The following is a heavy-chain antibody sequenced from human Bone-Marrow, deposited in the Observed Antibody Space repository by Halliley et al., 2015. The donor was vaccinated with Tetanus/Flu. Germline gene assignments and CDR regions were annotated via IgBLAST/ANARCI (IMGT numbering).Heavy chain of an antibody. Sequence: LRLSCAVSGGSINSGGYFWSWIRQTPGKGLEWIGYMYYSGSTDYHPSLRSRVSISVDTSKNQFSLNLRSVTAADTAVYYCAGGAGTAYYYGMDVWGQGTTVTVSS. CDR2: MYYSGST. CDR3: AGGAGTAYYYGMDV. D-gene: IGHD2-21*02. V-gene: IGHV4-61*08. CDR1: GGSINSGGYF. J-gene: IGHJ6*02.